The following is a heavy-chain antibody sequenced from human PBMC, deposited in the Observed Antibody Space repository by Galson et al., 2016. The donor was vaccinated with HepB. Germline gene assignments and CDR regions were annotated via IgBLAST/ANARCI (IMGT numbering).Heavy chain of an antibody. CDR3: ARGGTYFVRWFDS. CDR2: IKEDGSEK. V-gene: IGHV3-7*04. Sequence: GFTFRSYWMSWVRQAPGKGLEWVANIKEDGSEKYYVDSVKGRFTISRDNAKNSLSLQMNSLRAEDTAVYYCARGGTYFVRWFDSWGQGILVTVSS. CDR1: GFTFRSYW. J-gene: IGHJ5*01. D-gene: IGHD1-26*01.